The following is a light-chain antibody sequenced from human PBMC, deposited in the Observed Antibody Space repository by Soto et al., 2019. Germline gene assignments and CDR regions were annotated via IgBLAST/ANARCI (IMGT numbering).Light chain of an antibody. V-gene: IGKV1-33*01. CDR2: DAS. Sequence: DIQMTQSPSSLPASVGDRVTNTCQASQGVKKYVNWYQQKPGKAPKLLVYDASTLVVGVPARFSGSGSGTHFTFTIASLQPEDFATYFCHQYENLPLTFGGGTKVDIK. J-gene: IGKJ4*01. CDR1: QGVKKY. CDR3: HQYENLPLT.